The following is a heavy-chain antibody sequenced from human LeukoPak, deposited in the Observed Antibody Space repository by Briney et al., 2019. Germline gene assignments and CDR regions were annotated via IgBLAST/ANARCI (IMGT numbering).Heavy chain of an antibody. CDR1: GGSISSYY. D-gene: IGHD6-13*01. V-gene: IGHV4-59*01. CDR2: IYDSGSP. J-gene: IGHJ4*02. Sequence: SETLSLTCTVSGGSISSYYWSWIRQPPGKGLEWIGYIYDSGSPNYNPSLKSRVTISVDTSKNQFSLKLSSVTAADTAVYYCAREHGYSSSWYVDYWGQGTLVTVSS. CDR3: AREHGYSSSWYVDY.